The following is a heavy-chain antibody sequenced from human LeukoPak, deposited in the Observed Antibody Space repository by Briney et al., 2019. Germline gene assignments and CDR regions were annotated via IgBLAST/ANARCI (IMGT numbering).Heavy chain of an antibody. CDR2: ISTSGNSI. J-gene: IGHJ4*02. Sequence: SPGGSLRLSCAASGFTFSDYYLSWIRQAPGKGLEWVSYISTSGNSIYYADSVKGRFTISRDNAKNSLSLQMNSLRAEDTALYYCARGHYGLNYWGQGTLVTVSS. V-gene: IGHV3-11*01. CDR3: ARGHYGLNY. D-gene: IGHD3-10*01. CDR1: GFTFSDYY.